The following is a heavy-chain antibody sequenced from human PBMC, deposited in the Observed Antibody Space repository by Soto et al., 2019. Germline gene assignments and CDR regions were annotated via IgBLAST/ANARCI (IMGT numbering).Heavy chain of an antibody. CDR2: ISSSSSYI. V-gene: IGHV3-21*01. J-gene: IGHJ6*02. D-gene: IGHD6-6*01. Sequence: EVQLVESGGGLVKPGGSLRLSCAASGFTFSSYSMNWVRQAPGKGLEWVSSISSSSSYIYYADSVKGRFTISRDNAKNSLYLQMNSLRAEDTAVYYCARLLQLVRYYYYGMDVWGQGTTVTVSS. CDR1: GFTFSSYS. CDR3: ARLLQLVRYYYYGMDV.